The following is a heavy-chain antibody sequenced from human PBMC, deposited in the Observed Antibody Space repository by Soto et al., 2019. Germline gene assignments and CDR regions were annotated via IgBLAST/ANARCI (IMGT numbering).Heavy chain of an antibody. J-gene: IGHJ4*02. CDR1: GFTVSTYG. Sequence: QVQLVESGGGVVQPGRSLRLSCAVSGFTVSTYGMHWVRQAPGKGLEWVAVISRDEGNKYYADSVKARFTISRDNSRNTLFMEMNSLRGADMAVYYCTGEVASGYWGEGTMVTVSS. D-gene: IGHD2-8*02. CDR2: ISRDEGNK. CDR3: TGEVASGY. V-gene: IGHV3-30*03.